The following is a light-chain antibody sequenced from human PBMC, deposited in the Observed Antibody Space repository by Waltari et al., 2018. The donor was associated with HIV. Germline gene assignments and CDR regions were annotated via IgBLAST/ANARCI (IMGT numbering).Light chain of an antibody. CDR2: RAT. V-gene: IGKV1-5*03. J-gene: IGKJ2*01. Sequence: EIHMTQSPPTLSASIGHTVTTTCRASQTVSTWLAWYQQKPGKSPKLLIYRATTLQSGVPPRFSGSGSGTEFTLTINNLEPEDFATYYCQQHSSYLYTFGQGTNLEVK. CDR3: QQHSSYLYT. CDR1: QTVSTW.